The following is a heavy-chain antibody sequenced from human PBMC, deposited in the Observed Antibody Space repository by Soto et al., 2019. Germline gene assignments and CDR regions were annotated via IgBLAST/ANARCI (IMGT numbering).Heavy chain of an antibody. D-gene: IGHD6-19*01. V-gene: IGHV1-69*02. CDR1: GGTFSSYT. CDR3: ARRSGWYFYDY. Sequence: QVQLVKSGAEVKKPGSSVKVSCKASGGTFSSYTISWVRQAPGQGLEWMGRIIPILGIANYAQKFQGRVTITADKSTSTAYMELSSLRSEDTAVYYCARRSGWYFYDYWGQGTLVTVSS. CDR2: IIPILGIA. J-gene: IGHJ4*02.